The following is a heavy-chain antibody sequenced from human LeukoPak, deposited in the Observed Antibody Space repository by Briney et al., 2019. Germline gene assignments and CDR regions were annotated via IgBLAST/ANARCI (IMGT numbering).Heavy chain of an antibody. Sequence: PGGSLRLSCAASGFTFSSYAMSWVRQAPGKGLEWVSAISGSGGSTYYADSVKGRFTISRDNSKNTLYLQMNSLRAEDTAVYYCAKLVYIVVVPAATFDYWGQGTLVTVSS. CDR2: ISGSGGST. CDR1: GFTFSSYA. D-gene: IGHD2-2*01. J-gene: IGHJ4*02. CDR3: AKLVYIVVVPAATFDY. V-gene: IGHV3-23*01.